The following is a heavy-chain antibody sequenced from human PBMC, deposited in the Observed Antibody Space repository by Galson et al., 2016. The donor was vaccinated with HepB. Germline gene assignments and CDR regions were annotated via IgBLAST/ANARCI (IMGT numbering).Heavy chain of an antibody. CDR3: ARVSNCNWHYFYYGMDV. V-gene: IGHV1-46*01. CDR1: RHTFSAYY. J-gene: IGHJ6*02. Sequence: SVKVSCKASRHTFSAYYIHWVRQAPGQGLEWMGVINPSGGRPNYAQMFQGRLTLTSDAATSTIYMDLTSLRSDDTAVYYCARVSNCNWHYFYYGMDVWGLGTAVTVSS. D-gene: IGHD1-20*01. CDR2: INPSGGRP.